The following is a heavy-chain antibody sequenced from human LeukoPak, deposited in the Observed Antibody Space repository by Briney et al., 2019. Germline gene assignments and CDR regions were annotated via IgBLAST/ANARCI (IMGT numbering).Heavy chain of an antibody. V-gene: IGHV3-15*04. CDR2: IESKTDGGTT. CDR3: TTASPTYCSSTSCYGWYFDL. D-gene: IGHD2-2*01. Sequence: GGSLRLSRAASGFTFSNAWMSWVRQAPGKGLELVGRIESKTDGGTTDYAAPVKGRFTISRDDSKNTLYLQMNSLKTEDTAVYYCTTASPTYCSSTSCYGWYFDLWGRGTLPTVSS. J-gene: IGHJ2*01. CDR1: GFTFSNAW.